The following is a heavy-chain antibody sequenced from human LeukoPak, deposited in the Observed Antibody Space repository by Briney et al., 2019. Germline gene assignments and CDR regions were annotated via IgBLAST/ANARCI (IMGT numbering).Heavy chain of an antibody. CDR2: ISGSGGST. D-gene: IGHD6-19*01. V-gene: IGHV3-23*01. J-gene: IGHJ4*02. Sequence: GGSLRLSCAASGFTFSSYAMSWVRQAPGKGLEWVSAISGSGGSTNYADSVKGRFTVSRDNAKNTLYLQMNSLRAEDTAVYYCTSFSGPIDYWGQGSLVTVSS. CDR3: TSFSGPIDY. CDR1: GFTFSSYA.